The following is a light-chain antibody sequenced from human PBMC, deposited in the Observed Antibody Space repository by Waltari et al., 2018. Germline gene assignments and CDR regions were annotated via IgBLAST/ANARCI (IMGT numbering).Light chain of an antibody. CDR2: GAS. Sequence: EIVLTQSPGTLSLSPGERVTLSCRASQSIGTFLAWYQQKPGQPPRLLIYGASLRATGIPDRVSGSGSGTDFSLTISRLEPEDFAVYYCQHYVRLPVTFGQGTKVEIK. J-gene: IGKJ1*01. CDR1: QSIGTF. CDR3: QHYVRLPVT. V-gene: IGKV3-20*01.